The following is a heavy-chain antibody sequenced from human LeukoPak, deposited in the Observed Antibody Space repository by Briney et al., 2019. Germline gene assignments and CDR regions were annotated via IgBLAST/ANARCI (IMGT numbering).Heavy chain of an antibody. J-gene: IGHJ5*01. V-gene: IGHV3-33*01. Sequence: GGSLRLSCAASGFTFSSYGMHWVRQAPGKGLEWVAVIWYDGSNKYYADSVKGRFTISRDNSKNTLYLQMNSLRAEDTAVYYCARDQGISHWFDSWGQGTLVTVSS. CDR1: GFTFSSYG. D-gene: IGHD3-3*02. CDR2: IWYDGSNK. CDR3: ARDQGISHWFDS.